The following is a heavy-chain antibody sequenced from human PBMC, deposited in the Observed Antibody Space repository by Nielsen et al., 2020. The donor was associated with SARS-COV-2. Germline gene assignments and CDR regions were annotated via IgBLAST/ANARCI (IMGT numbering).Heavy chain of an antibody. CDR3: ARMGNAGHDAFDI. CDR2: ISSSSSYI. D-gene: IGHD1-26*01. CDR1: GFTFSSYS. V-gene: IGHV3-21*01. J-gene: IGHJ3*02. Sequence: GESLKISCAASGFTFSSYSMNWVRQAPGKGLEWVSSISSSSSYIYYADSVKGRFTISRDNAKNSLYLQMNSLRAEDTAVYYCARMGNAGHDAFDIWGQGTMVTVSS.